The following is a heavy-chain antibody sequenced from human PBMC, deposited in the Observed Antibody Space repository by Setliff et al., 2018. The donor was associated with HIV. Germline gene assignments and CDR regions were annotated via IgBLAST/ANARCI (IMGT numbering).Heavy chain of an antibody. J-gene: IGHJ4*02. V-gene: IGHV3-66*02. CDR1: GFSISPYT. Sequence: PGGSLRLSCVASGFSISPYTLTWVRQVPGEGLEWVSTLYGSGDSYHADSVNGRFTLSRDISENALYLQIDSLRPEDTAVYYCARLRLYNSALDYWGQGTLVTVSS. CDR3: ARLRLYNSALDY. D-gene: IGHD3-10*01. CDR2: LYGSGDS.